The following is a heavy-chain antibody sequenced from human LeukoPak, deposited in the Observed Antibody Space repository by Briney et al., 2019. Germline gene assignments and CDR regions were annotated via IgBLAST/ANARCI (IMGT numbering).Heavy chain of an antibody. V-gene: IGHV3-21*01. J-gene: IGHJ4*02. CDR2: ISSSSSYI. CDR1: GFSFSDYY. CDR3: ARGTKDFDY. D-gene: IGHD1-7*01. Sequence: PGGSLRLSCAASGFSFSDYYMNWVRQAPGKGLEWVSSISSSSSYIYYADSVKGRFTISRDNAKNSLYLQMNSLRAEDTAVYYCARGTKDFDYWGQGTLVTVSS.